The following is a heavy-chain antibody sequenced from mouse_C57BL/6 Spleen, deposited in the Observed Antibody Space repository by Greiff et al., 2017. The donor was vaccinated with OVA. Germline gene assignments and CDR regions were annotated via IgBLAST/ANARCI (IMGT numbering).Heavy chain of an antibody. Sequence: EVMLVESGGGLVQPGGSLSLSCAASGFTFTDYYLSWVRQPPGKALEWLGFIRNKANGYTTEYSASVKGRFTISRANSQSVLYRQMNALRAEDSATYYCARYKSSYNYYAMDYWGQGTSVTVSS. CDR1: GFTFTDYY. V-gene: IGHV7-3*01. CDR3: ARYKSSYNYYAMDY. CDR2: IRNKANGYTT. J-gene: IGHJ4*01. D-gene: IGHD1-1*01.